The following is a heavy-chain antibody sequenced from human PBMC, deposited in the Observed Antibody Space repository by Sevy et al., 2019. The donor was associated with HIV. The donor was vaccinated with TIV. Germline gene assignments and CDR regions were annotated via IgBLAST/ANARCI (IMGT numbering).Heavy chain of an antibody. V-gene: IGHV3-23*01. J-gene: IGHJ4*02. CDR2: LSFGCGRI. Sequence: GGVLRLSCVASGFNFNIYSMSWVRQAPGKGLEWVSTLSFGCGRINHADSVQGRFTMSRDDSKKTVYLEMNSLRAEDTAVYYCAREGCTRPHDHWGQGTLVTVSS. CDR3: AREGCTRPHDH. D-gene: IGHD2-8*01. CDR1: GFNFNIYS.